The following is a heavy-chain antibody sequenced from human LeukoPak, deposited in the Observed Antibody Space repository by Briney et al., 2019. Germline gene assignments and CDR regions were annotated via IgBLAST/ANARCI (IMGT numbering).Heavy chain of an antibody. CDR2: INHGGST. V-gene: IGHV4-34*01. CDR1: GGPFSGYY. J-gene: IGHJ3*02. CDR3: AREVPGRGGDI. Sequence: SETLSLTCAVYGGPFSGYYWSWIRQPPGKGLEWIGEINHGGSTNYNPSLKSRVTISVDTSKNQLSLKLSSVTAADTAVYHCAREVPGRGGDIWGQGTMVTVSS. D-gene: IGHD3-10*01.